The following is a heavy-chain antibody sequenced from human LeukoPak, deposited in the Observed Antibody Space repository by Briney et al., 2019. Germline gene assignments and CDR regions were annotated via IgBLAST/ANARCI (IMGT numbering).Heavy chain of an antibody. CDR3: ARGRMAYYYDSSGYYNY. Sequence: GGSLRLSCAASGFTFSSYSMNWVRQAPGKGLEWVSYISSSSSTIYYADSVKGRFTISRDNAKNSLYLQMNSLRAEDTAVYYCARGRMAYYYDSSGYYNYWGQGTLVTVSS. CDR2: ISSSSSTI. CDR1: GFTFSSYS. V-gene: IGHV3-48*04. J-gene: IGHJ4*02. D-gene: IGHD3-22*01.